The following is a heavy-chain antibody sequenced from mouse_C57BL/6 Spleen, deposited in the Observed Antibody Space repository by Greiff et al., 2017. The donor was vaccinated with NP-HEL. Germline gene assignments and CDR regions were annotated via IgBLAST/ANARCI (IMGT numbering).Heavy chain of an antibody. CDR3: ARLAQAFYYAMDY. V-gene: IGHV1-82*01. CDR2: IYPGDGYT. D-gene: IGHD3-2*02. Sequence: QVQLQQSGPELVKPGASVKISCKASGYAFSSSWMNWVKQRPGKGLEWIGRIYPGDGYTNYNGKFKGKATLTADKSSSTAYMQLSSLTSEDSAVYFCARLAQAFYYAMDYWGQGTSVTVSS. J-gene: IGHJ4*01. CDR1: GYAFSSSW.